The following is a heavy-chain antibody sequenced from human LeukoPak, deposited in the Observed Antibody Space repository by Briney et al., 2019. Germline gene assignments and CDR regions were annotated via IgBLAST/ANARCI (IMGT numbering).Heavy chain of an antibody. CDR1: GYSFTSYW. D-gene: IGHD3-9*01. Sequence: GESLKISCKGSGYSFTSYWIGWVRQMPGRGREWMGIIYPGDSDTRYSPSFQGQVTISADKSISTAYLQWSSLKASDTAMYYCARQSSSYDILTGYSTNNWFDPWGQGTLVTVSS. CDR2: IYPGDSDT. J-gene: IGHJ5*02. CDR3: ARQSSSYDILTGYSTNNWFDP. V-gene: IGHV5-51*01.